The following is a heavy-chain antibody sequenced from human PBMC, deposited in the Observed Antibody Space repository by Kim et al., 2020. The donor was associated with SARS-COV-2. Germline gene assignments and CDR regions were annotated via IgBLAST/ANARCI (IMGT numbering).Heavy chain of an antibody. CDR3: ARGIVVVPAAWFDP. Sequence: NPSLKRRVTIAVDTSKNQFSRKLSSVTAADTAVYYCARGIVVVPAAWFDPWGQGTLVTVSS. V-gene: IGHV4-34*01. J-gene: IGHJ5*02. D-gene: IGHD2-2*01.